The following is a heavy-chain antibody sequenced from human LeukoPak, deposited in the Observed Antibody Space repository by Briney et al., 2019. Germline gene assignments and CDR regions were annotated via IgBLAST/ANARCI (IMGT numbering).Heavy chain of an antibody. CDR3: AKPNLSFSSGWPPSYYFDY. V-gene: IGHV3-23*01. CDR2: ISGSGGST. J-gene: IGHJ4*02. D-gene: IGHD6-19*01. CDR1: GFTSSSYA. Sequence: GGSLRLSCAASGFTSSSYAMSWVRQAPGKGLEWVSAISGSGGSTYYPDSVKGRFTISRDNSKNTLYLQMNSLRAEDTAVYYCAKPNLSFSSGWPPSYYFDYWGQGTLVTVSS.